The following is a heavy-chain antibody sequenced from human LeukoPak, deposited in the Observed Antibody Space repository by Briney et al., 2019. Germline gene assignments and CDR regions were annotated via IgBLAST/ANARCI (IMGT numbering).Heavy chain of an antibody. D-gene: IGHD3-10*01. V-gene: IGHV4-59*11. Sequence: SETLSLTCTVSGGSISSHYWSWIRQPPGKGLEWIGYIYYSGSTNYNPSLKSRVTISVDTSKNQFSLKLSSVTAADTAVYYCARGVVRGPYFDYWGQGTLVTVSS. CDR3: ARGVVRGPYFDY. J-gene: IGHJ4*02. CDR1: GGSISSHY. CDR2: IYYSGST.